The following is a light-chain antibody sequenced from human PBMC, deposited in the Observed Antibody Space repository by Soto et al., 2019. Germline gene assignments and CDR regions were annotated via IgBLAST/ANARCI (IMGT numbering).Light chain of an antibody. CDR3: QQRSNWPPIT. CDR1: QSVGTY. Sequence: EIVLTQSPATLSLSRGERATLSCRASQSVGTYLAWYQQKPGQAPRLLIYDASNRATGIPARFSGSGSGTDFTLTISSLEPEDFAVYYCQQRSNWPPITFGQGTRLEI. J-gene: IGKJ5*01. CDR2: DAS. V-gene: IGKV3-11*01.